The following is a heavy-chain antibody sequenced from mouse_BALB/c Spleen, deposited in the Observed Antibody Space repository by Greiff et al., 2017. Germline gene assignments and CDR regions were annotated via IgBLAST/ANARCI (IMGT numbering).Heavy chain of an antibody. CDR1: GFNIKDTY. D-gene: IGHD2-1*01. J-gene: IGHJ3*01. V-gene: IGHV14-3*02. CDR2: IDPANGNT. Sequence: EVQLQESGAELVKPGASVKLSCTASGFNIKDTYMHWVKQRPEQGLEWIGRIDPANGNTKYDPKFQGKATITADTSSNTAYLQLSSLTSEDTAVYYCEVIYYPYWGQGTLVTVSA. CDR3: EVIYYPY.